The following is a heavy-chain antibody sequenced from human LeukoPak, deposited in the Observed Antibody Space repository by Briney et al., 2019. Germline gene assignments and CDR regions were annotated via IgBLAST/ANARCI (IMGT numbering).Heavy chain of an antibody. CDR1: GXSISSYY. D-gene: IGHD5-24*01. CDR3: ARHERDASLDHAFDI. J-gene: IGHJ3*02. V-gene: IGHV4-59*08. CDR2: IYYSGST. Sequence: SETLSLTCTVSGXSISSYYWSWIRQPPGKGLEWIGYIYYSGSTNYNPSLKSRVTISVDTSKNQFSLMLSSVTAADTAVYYCARHERDASLDHAFDIWGQGTMVTVSS.